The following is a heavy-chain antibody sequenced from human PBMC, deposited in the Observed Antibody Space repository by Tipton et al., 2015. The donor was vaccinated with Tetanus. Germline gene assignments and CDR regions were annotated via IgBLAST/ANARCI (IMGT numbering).Heavy chain of an antibody. CDR3: ARGVPYSTTMGSDWFDP. V-gene: IGHV4-59*04. J-gene: IGHJ5*02. CDR2: VFYDGTS. Sequence: LRLSCTVSGVSVRSYYWSWIRQSPDKGLEWLGDVFYDGTSYYNPSLNSRAKISLDTSMNQVSLTLTSVTAADTALYYCARGVPYSTTMGSDWFDPWGQGTLVTVSS. D-gene: IGHD2-2*01. CDR1: GVSVRSYY.